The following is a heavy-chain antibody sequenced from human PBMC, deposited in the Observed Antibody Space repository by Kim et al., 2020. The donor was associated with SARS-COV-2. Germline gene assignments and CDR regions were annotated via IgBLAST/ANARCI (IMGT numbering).Heavy chain of an antibody. Sequence: EKAASVKGRFLISRDDSETTAYLELNSLKIEDTAVYYCARGDYGDYVFDYWGQGTLVTVSS. V-gene: IGHV3-49*02. CDR3: ARGDYGDYVFDY. J-gene: IGHJ4*02. D-gene: IGHD4-17*01.